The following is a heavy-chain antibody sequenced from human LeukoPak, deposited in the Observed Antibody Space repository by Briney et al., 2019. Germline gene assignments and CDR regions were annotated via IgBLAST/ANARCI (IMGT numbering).Heavy chain of an antibody. D-gene: IGHD3-3*01. J-gene: IGHJ4*02. CDR3: AKVGITSFDY. Sequence: PGGSLRLSCAASGFSFSFYGMHWVRQAPGKGLEWVAFIRDDGTNKYYADSVKGRFTISRDNSKNTLYLQMNSLRAEDTAVYYCAKVGITSFDYWGQGTLVTVSS. CDR1: GFSFSFYG. CDR2: IRDDGTNK. V-gene: IGHV3-30*02.